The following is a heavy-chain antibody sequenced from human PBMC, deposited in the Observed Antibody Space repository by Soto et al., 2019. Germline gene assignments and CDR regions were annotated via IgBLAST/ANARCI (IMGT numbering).Heavy chain of an antibody. V-gene: IGHV3-33*01. CDR1: GFTFSSYG. D-gene: IGHD3-16*01. CDR2: IWYDGSNK. CDR3: ARPHDLWGGMHLDY. Sequence: ESGGGVVQPGRSLRLSCAASGFTFSSYGMHWVRQAPGKGLEWVAVIWYDGSNKYYADSVKGRFTISRDNSKNTLYLQMNSLRAEDTAVYYCARPHDLWGGMHLDYWGQGTLVTVSS. J-gene: IGHJ4*02.